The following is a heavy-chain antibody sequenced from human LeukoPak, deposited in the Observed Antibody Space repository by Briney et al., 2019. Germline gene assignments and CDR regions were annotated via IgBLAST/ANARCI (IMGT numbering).Heavy chain of an antibody. D-gene: IGHD2-2*01. V-gene: IGHV3-30*18. CDR2: ISYDGSNK. Sequence: GGSLRLSCAASGFTFSSYGMHWVRQAPGKGLKWVAVISYDGSNKYYADSVKGRFTISRDNSKNTLYLQMNSLRAEDTAVYYCAKDRWGYCSSTSCHLNWFDPWGQGTLVTVSS. CDR1: GFTFSSYG. CDR3: AKDRWGYCSSTSCHLNWFDP. J-gene: IGHJ5*02.